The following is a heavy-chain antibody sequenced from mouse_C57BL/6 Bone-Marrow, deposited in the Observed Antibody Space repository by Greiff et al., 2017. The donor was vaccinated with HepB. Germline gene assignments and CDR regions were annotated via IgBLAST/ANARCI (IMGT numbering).Heavy chain of an antibody. V-gene: IGHV1-50*01. Sequence: QVQLQQPGAELVKPGASVKLSCKASGYTFTSYWMQWVKQRPGQGLEWIGEIDPSDSYTNYNQKFKGKATLTVDTSSSTAYMQLSSLTSEDSAVYYCARSPITTVVATSSQWGQGTLVTVSA. CDR2: IDPSDSYT. J-gene: IGHJ3*02. CDR1: GYTFTSYW. D-gene: IGHD1-1*01. CDR3: ARSPITTVVATSSQ.